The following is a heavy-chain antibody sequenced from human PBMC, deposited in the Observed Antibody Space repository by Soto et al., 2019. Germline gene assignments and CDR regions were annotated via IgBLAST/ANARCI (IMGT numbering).Heavy chain of an antibody. Sequence: EASVKVSCKASGYTFTSYGISWVRQAPGQGLEWMGWISAYNGNTNYAQKLQGRVTMTTDTSTSTAYMELRSLRSDDTAVYYCARVITLSGSYLNWFDPWGQGTLVTVSS. CDR3: ARVITLSGSYLNWFDP. J-gene: IGHJ5*02. CDR2: ISAYNGNT. V-gene: IGHV1-18*04. D-gene: IGHD1-26*01. CDR1: GYTFTSYG.